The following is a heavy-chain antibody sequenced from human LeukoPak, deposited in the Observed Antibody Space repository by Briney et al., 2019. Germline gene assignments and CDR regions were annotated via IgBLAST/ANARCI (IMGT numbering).Heavy chain of an antibody. V-gene: IGHV1-69*05. CDR1: GGTFSNYA. Sequence: SVKVSCKASGGTFSNYALSWVRQAPGQGLEWMGGIIPIFGTTNYAQKFQGRVTITTDESTGTAYMELISLRSEDTAVYYCARGYNWNDRDMDVWGKGTTVTVSS. CDR2: IIPIFGTT. J-gene: IGHJ6*03. CDR3: ARGYNWNDRDMDV. D-gene: IGHD1-1*01.